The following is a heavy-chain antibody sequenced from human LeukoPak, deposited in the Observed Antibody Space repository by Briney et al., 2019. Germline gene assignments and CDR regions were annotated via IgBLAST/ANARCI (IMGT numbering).Heavy chain of an antibody. D-gene: IGHD2-2*02. CDR1: GYTFTSYG. V-gene: IGHV1-18*01. CDR3: ARDIADIVVVPAAIRN. J-gene: IGHJ4*02. Sequence: GASVKVSCKASGYTFTSYGISWVRQAPGQGLDWMGWISAYNGNTNYAQKLQGRVTMTTDTSTSTAYMELRSLRSDDTAVYYCARDIADIVVVPAAIRNWGQGTLVTVSS. CDR2: ISAYNGNT.